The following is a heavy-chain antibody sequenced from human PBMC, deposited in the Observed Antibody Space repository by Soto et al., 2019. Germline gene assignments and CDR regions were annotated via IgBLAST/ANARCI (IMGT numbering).Heavy chain of an antibody. CDR3: ASPHQTYGRDY. J-gene: IGHJ4*02. CDR1: GFTVSSNY. D-gene: IGHD4-17*01. CDR2: IYSGGST. V-gene: IGHV3-53*01. Sequence: GGSLRLSCAASGFTVSSNYMSWVRQAPGKGLEWVSVIYSGGSTYYADSVKGRFTISRDNSKNTLYLQMNSLRAEDTAVYYCASPHQTYGRDYWGQGTLVTVSS.